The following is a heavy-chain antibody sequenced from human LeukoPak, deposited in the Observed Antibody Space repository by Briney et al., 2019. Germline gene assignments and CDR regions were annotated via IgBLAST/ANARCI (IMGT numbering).Heavy chain of an antibody. D-gene: IGHD2-2*01. Sequence: SETLSLTCTVSGYSISSGYYWGWIRQPPGKGLEWIGSIYHSGSTYYNPSLKSRVTISVDTSKNQFSLKLSSVTAADTAVYYCARNYCSSTSCYENFDYWGQGTLVTVSS. CDR1: GYSISSGYY. V-gene: IGHV4-38-2*02. CDR2: IYHSGST. J-gene: IGHJ4*02. CDR3: ARNYCSSTSCYENFDY.